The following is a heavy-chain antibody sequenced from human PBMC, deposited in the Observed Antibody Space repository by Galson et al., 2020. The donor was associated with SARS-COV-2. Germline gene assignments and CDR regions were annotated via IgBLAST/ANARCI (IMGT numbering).Heavy chain of an antibody. D-gene: IGHD5-12*01. CDR1: GFDFSAYS. V-gene: IGHV3-21*01. Sequence: GESLKISCATSGFDFSAYSMNWVRQAPGQGLEWVSSISRLSNDIYYADSVKGRFTISRDNANNSLYLQMNSLRAEDTAVYYCASNRGYSGYDLPSPLDYWGQGTLVTVSS. CDR2: ISRLSNDI. CDR3: ASNRGYSGYDLPSPLDY. J-gene: IGHJ4*02.